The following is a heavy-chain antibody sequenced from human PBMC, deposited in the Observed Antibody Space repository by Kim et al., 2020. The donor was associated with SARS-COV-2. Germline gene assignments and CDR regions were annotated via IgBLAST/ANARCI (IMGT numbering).Heavy chain of an antibody. CDR1: GFTFSSYG. J-gene: IGHJ4*02. V-gene: IGHV3-33*01. Sequence: GGSLRLSCAASGFTFSSYGMHWVRQAPGKGLEWVAVIWYDGSNKYYADSVKGRFTISRDNSKNTLHLQINSLRAEDTAVYYCAREYSSSSFGVDYWGQGT. CDR2: IWYDGSNK. CDR3: AREYSSSSFGVDY. D-gene: IGHD6-6*01.